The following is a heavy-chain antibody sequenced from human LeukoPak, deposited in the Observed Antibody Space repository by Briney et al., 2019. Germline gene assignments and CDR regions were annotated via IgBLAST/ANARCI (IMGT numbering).Heavy chain of an antibody. J-gene: IGHJ6*03. D-gene: IGHD1-26*01. CDR3: ARGRINSGSYWTNYYYYYMDV. CDR2: INHSAST. Sequence: GSLRLSCAASGFTFSSYSMNWIRQPPGKGLEWIGEINHSASTNYNPSLKSRFTISVDTSKNQFSLKLNSVTAADAAVYYCARGRINSGSYWTNYYYYYMDVWGKGTTVTVSS. V-gene: IGHV4-34*01. CDR1: GFTFSSYS.